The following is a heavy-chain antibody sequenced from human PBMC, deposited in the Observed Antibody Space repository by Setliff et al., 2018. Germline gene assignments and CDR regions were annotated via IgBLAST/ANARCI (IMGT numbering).Heavy chain of an antibody. CDR1: GDSMNSGVYY. J-gene: IGHJ2*01. CDR3: ARNPASFQYSFDH. D-gene: IGHD5-12*01. Sequence: SETLSLTCKVSGDSMNSGVYYWAWIRQPPGKGLEWIGRIYSGGTTYYNSSLKSRVTISVDTSKSQFSLRLTSVTAADTAVYYCARNPASFQYSFDHWGRGTLVTVSS. CDR2: IYSGGTT. V-gene: IGHV4-39*07.